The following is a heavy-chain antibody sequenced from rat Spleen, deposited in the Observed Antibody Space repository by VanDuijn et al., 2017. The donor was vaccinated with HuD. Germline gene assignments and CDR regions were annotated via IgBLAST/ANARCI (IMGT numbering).Heavy chain of an antibody. Sequence: EVQLVESGGGLVQPGRSLKLSCAASGFTFNNYGMTWVRQVPTKGLEWVATIIYDGGRTYYRDSVKGRFTISRDNAKNTLYLQMDSLRSEDTATYYCAGAGVYYYDGYYHLYFDYWGQGVMVTVSS. V-gene: IGHV5-29*01. CDR2: IIYDGGRT. CDR3: AGAGVYYYDGYYHLYFDY. CDR1: GFTFNNYG. D-gene: IGHD1-12*03. J-gene: IGHJ2*01.